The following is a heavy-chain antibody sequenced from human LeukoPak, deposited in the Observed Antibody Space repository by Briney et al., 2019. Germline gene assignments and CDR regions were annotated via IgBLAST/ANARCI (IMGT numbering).Heavy chain of an antibody. V-gene: IGHV3-30*18. CDR3: AKDPVGAYYYDSSGHHGYFDY. J-gene: IGHJ4*02. CDR1: GFTFSSYG. CDR2: ISYDGSNK. Sequence: GGSLRLSCAASGFTFSSYGMHWVRQAPGKGLEWVAVISYDGSNKYYADSVKGRFTISRDNSKNTLYLQMNSLRAEDTAVYYCAKDPVGAYYYDSSGHHGYFDYWGQGTLVTVSS. D-gene: IGHD3-22*01.